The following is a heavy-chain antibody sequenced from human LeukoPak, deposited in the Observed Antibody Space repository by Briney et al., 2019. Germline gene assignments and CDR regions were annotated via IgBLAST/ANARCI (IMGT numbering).Heavy chain of an antibody. D-gene: IGHD2-15*01. V-gene: IGHV4-34*01. CDR3: VRRVVVPAVGFDY. CDR2: INHSGST. J-gene: IGHJ4*02. Sequence: PSETLSLTCTVSGASISGYYWTWIRQPPGKGLEWIGEINHSGSTNYNPSLKSRVTISVDMSKNQFSLKLSSVTAADTAVYYCVRRVVVPAVGFDYWGQGTLVTVSS. CDR1: GASISGYY.